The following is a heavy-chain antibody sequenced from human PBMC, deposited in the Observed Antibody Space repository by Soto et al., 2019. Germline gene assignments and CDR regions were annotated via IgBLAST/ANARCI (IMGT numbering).Heavy chain of an antibody. J-gene: IGHJ6*02. D-gene: IGHD3-16*01. Sequence: SLRLSFVASAFSSHHHAIHWVRQGPGKGLEWVSGIHWNNGATGYAESVKGRFTIFKDNVKNSVYLQMNSLRTDDTAFYYCPEDILPGGADVWGQGTTVTFSS. CDR2: IHWNNGAT. V-gene: IGHV3-9*02. CDR1: AFSSHHHA. CDR3: PEDILPGGADV.